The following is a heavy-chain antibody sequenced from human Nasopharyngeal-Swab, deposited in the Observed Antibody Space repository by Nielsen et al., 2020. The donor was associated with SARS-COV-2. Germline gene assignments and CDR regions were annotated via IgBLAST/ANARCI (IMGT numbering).Heavy chain of an antibody. CDR1: GYTFTSYG. J-gene: IGHJ6*02. CDR3: ARDIEGYGDYSYYYYGMDV. Sequence: SLKVSCKAPGYTFTSYGISWVRPAPGQGLEWMGGIIPIFGTANYAQKFQGRATLTADASTGTVYMELCSLRSEDTAVYYCARDIEGYGDYSYYYYGMDVWGQGTTVTVSS. V-gene: IGHV1-69*13. D-gene: IGHD4-17*01. CDR2: IIPIFGTA.